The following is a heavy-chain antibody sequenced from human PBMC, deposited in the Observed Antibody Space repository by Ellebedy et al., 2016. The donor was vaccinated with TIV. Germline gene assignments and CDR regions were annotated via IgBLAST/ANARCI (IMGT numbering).Heavy chain of an antibody. CDR2: MNPNSGNT. CDR1: GYTFTSYD. Sequence: ASVKVSXXASGYTFTSYDINWVRQATGQGLEWMGWMNPNSGNTGYAQKFQGRVTMTRDTSISTAYMELSRLRSDDTAVYYCASRSRVPGLYDYVWGSYRSEEGYYYYGMDVWGQGTTVTVSS. J-gene: IGHJ6*02. D-gene: IGHD3-16*02. CDR3: ASRSRVPGLYDYVWGSYRSEEGYYYYGMDV. V-gene: IGHV1-8*01.